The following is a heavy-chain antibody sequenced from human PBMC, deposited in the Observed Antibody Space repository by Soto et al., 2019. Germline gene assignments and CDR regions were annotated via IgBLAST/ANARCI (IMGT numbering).Heavy chain of an antibody. CDR2: ISYDGSNK. D-gene: IGHD2-15*01. V-gene: IGHV3-30-3*01. J-gene: IGHJ4*02. Sequence: QVQLVESGGGVVQPGRSLRLSCAASGFTFSSYAMHWVRQAPGKGLEWVAVISYDGSNKYYADSVKGRFIISRDDSKNTRNLQMNSLRAEDTAVYYCARGVGGSCGGTIDYWGQGTLVTVSS. CDR3: ARGVGGSCGGTIDY. CDR1: GFTFSSYA.